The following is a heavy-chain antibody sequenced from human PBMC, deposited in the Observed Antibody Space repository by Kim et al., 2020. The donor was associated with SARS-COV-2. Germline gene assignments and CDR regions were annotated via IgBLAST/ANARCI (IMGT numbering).Heavy chain of an antibody. CDR2: IYTSGST. CDR3: ASGTRQEYYGMDV. J-gene: IGHJ6*02. V-gene: IGHV4-61*02. CDR1: GGSISSGSYY. D-gene: IGHD1-1*01. Sequence: SETLSLTCTVSGGSISSGSYYWSWIRQPAGKGLEWIGRIYTSGSTNYNPSLKSRVTISVDTSKNQFSLKLSSVTAADTAVYYCASGTRQEYYGMDVWGQGTTVTVSS.